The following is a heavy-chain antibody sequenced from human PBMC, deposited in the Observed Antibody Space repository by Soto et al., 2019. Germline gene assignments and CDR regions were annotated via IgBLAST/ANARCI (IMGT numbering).Heavy chain of an antibody. CDR1: GFTFRSHG. D-gene: IGHD2-15*01. Sequence: QVQLVESGGGVVQPGESLRLSCATSGFTFRSHGMHWVRQAPGKGLEWLAVISNDGTNKFFADSVKGRLTLSRDNARNTLYLQINSLRAEDTAVYFCGKDTLDCSGGDCPLYYYYGMDVWGQGTTVTVSS. J-gene: IGHJ6*02. V-gene: IGHV3-30*18. CDR3: GKDTLDCSGGDCPLYYYYGMDV. CDR2: ISNDGTNK.